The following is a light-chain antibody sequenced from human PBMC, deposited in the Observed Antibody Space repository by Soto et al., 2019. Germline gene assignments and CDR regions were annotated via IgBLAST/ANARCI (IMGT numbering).Light chain of an antibody. CDR3: SSYTSSSTLLYV. J-gene: IGLJ1*01. CDR2: DVS. V-gene: IGLV2-14*01. CDR1: SSDVGGYNY. Sequence: QSALTQPASVSGSPGPSITSSCTGTSSDVGGYNYVSWYQQHPGKAPKLMIYDVSNRPSGVSNRFSGSKSGNTASLTISGLQAEDEADYYCSSYTSSSTLLYVFGTGTKLTVL.